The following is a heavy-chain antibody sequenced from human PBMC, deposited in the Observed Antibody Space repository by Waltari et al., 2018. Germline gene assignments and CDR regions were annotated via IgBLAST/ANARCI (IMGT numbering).Heavy chain of an antibody. Sequence: VQLVESGGGLVQPGGSLRLSCAASGFTFSSYAMSWVRQAPGKGLEWVAFIRYDGSNKYYADSVKGRFTISRDNSKNTLYLQMNSLRAEDTAVYYCAKEILLWFRELRIPDYWGQETLVTVSS. CDR3: AKEILLWFRELRIPDY. V-gene: IGHV3-30*02. J-gene: IGHJ4*02. CDR1: GFTFSSYA. D-gene: IGHD3-10*01. CDR2: IRYDGSNK.